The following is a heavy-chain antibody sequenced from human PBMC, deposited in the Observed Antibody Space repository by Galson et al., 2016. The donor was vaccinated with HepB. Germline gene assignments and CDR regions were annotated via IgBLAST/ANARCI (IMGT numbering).Heavy chain of an antibody. CDR3: ARHTGSSAFYYYGIDV. V-gene: IGHV4-39*01. J-gene: IGHJ6*02. CDR2: TSPSGTT. Sequence: SETLSLTCTVSGGSINSSGHYWGWIRLSPVKGLEWIGSTSPSGTTSYSPSFRSRITMSADTSKNQFSLRLNSMTAADTAVYYCARHTGSSAFYYYGIDVWGQGTKVTVSS. D-gene: IGHD3-10*01. CDR1: GGSINSSGHY.